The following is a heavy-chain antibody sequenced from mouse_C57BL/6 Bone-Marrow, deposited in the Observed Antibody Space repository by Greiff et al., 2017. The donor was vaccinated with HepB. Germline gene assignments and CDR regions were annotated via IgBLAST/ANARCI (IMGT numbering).Heavy chain of an antibody. D-gene: IGHD4-1*01. CDR2: ISYDGSN. Sequence: EVQLQQSGPGLVKPSQSLSLTCSVTGYSITSGYYWNWIRQFPGNKLEWMGYISYDGSNNYNPSLKNRISITRDTSKNQFFLKLNSVTTEDTATYYCARRELGNFDYWGQGTTLTVSS. CDR1: GYSITSGYY. CDR3: ARRELGNFDY. J-gene: IGHJ2*01. V-gene: IGHV3-6*01.